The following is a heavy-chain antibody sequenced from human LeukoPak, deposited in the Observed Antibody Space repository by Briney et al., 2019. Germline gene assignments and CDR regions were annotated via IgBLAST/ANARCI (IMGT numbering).Heavy chain of an antibody. CDR2: ISSSGSTI. Sequence: PGGSLRLSCAASGFTFSDYYMSWIRQAPGKGLEWVSYISSSGSTIYYADSVKGRFTISRDNAKNSLYLQMNSLRAEDTAVYYCARGRTAMDHDAFDIWGQGTMVTVSS. J-gene: IGHJ3*02. CDR1: GFTFSDYY. D-gene: IGHD5-18*01. V-gene: IGHV3-11*04. CDR3: ARGRTAMDHDAFDI.